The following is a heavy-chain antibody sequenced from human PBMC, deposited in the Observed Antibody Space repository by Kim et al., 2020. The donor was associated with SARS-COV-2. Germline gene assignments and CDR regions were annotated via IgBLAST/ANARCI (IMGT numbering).Heavy chain of an antibody. D-gene: IGHD3-9*01. V-gene: IGHV4-39*01. CDR3: ARYYDSLTGYYIFDY. Sequence: PSLKTRLTRSVDTAKNPFSLELSSVTAADTAVYYCARYYDSLTGYYIFDYWGQGTLVTVSS. J-gene: IGHJ4*02.